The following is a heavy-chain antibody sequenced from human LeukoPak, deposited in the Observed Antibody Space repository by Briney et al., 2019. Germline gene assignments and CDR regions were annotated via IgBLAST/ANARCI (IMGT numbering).Heavy chain of an antibody. CDR3: ASVDSSAYFSYFDS. Sequence: PSETLSLTCRVSGASISSHYWIWIRQPPGKGLEWIGYMFYTGSAKYNPSLKSRVTISVDTSKKQFSLKVSSVTAADTAVYYCASVDSSAYFSYFDSWGQGALVTVSS. J-gene: IGHJ4*02. D-gene: IGHD3-22*01. V-gene: IGHV4-59*11. CDR2: MFYTGSA. CDR1: GASISSHY.